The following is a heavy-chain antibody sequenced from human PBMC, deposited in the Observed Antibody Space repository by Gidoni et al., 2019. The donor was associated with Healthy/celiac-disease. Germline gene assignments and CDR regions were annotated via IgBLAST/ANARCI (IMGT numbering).Heavy chain of an antibody. D-gene: IGHD2-2*01. CDR2: ISSSSSYI. Sequence: EVQLVESGGGMVKPGGSLRLYCAASGFTLSSSCMNWVRQAPGKGLGWVSSISSSSSYIYYADSVKGRFTISRDNAKNSLYLQMNSLRAEDTAVYYCASHTLLGPSNWFDPWGQGTLVTVSS. V-gene: IGHV3-21*01. J-gene: IGHJ5*02. CDR1: GFTLSSSC. CDR3: ASHTLLGPSNWFDP.